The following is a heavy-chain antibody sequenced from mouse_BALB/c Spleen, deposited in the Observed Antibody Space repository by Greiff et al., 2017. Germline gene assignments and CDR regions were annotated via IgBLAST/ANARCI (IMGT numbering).Heavy chain of an antibody. CDR1: GYAFSSSW. D-gene: IGHD3-2*01. V-gene: IGHV1-82*01. Sequence: VQLQQSGPELVKPGASVKISCKASGYAFSSSWMNWVKQRPGQGLEWIGRIYPGDGDTNYNGKFKGKATLTADKSSSTAYMQLSSLTSVDSAVYFCARGQLGLLFYFDYWGQGTTLTVSS. CDR3: ARGQLGLLFYFDY. J-gene: IGHJ2*01. CDR2: IYPGDGDT.